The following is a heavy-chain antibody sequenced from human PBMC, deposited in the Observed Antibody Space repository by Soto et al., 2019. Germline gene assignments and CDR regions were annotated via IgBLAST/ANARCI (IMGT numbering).Heavy chain of an antibody. CDR2: ISAYNGNT. V-gene: IGHV1-18*01. CDR1: GGTFSNYA. CDR3: ARAPSSSQQLANWFDP. D-gene: IGHD6-13*01. J-gene: IGHJ5*02. Sequence: ASVKVSCKASGGTFSNYAINWVRQAPGQGLEWMGWISAYNGNTNYAQKLQGRVTMTTDTSTSTAYMELRSLRSDDTAVYYCARAPSSSQQLANWFDPWGQGTLVTVSS.